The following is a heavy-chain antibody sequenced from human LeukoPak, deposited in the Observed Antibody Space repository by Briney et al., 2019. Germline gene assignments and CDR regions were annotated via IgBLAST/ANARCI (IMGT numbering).Heavy chain of an antibody. Sequence: SETLSLTCTVSGGSISSSSYYWVWMRQPPGKGLEWIGSIYYSGSTYYNPSLKSRVTISVDTSKNQFSLRLNSVTAADTAVYYCARHTSMVRGVMKYYFDYWGQGTLATISS. CDR2: IYYSGST. V-gene: IGHV4-39*01. CDR1: GGSISSSSYY. D-gene: IGHD3-10*01. J-gene: IGHJ4*02. CDR3: ARHTSMVRGVMKYYFDY.